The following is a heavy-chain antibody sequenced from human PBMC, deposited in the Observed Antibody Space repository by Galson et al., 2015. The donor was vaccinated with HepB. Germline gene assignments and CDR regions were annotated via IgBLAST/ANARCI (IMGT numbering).Heavy chain of an antibody. V-gene: IGHV3-23*01. Sequence: SLRLSCAASGFAFGTHSMTWVRQAPGKGLQWVSTITAGGRTTYAESVTGRFTVSRDNSNNRVYLQMNSLRVADTAVYYCAKGTERRLTTMTSHNYFDHWGRGDLVAVSS. CDR1: GFAFGTHS. CDR3: AKGTERRLTTMTSHNYFDH. J-gene: IGHJ4*02. D-gene: IGHD2-2*01. CDR2: ITAGGRT.